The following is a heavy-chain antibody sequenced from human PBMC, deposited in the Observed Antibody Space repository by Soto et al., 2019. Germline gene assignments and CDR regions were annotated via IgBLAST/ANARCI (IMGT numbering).Heavy chain of an antibody. D-gene: IGHD3-16*01. CDR1: GFTFSSYA. CDR3: AKWHTYNYDSLAFSGFDC. V-gene: IGHV3-23*01. Sequence: GGSLRLSCVASGFTFSSYAITWVRQAPGKGLEWVSAISGGDGSPSYADSVKGRLTISRDNSKNTLYLHMNSLRADDTAAYYCAKWHTYNYDSLAFSGFDCWGQGTLVTVSS. CDR2: ISGGDGSP. J-gene: IGHJ4*02.